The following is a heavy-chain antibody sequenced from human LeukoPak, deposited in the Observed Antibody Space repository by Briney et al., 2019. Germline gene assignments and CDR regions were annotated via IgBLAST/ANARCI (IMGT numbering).Heavy chain of an antibody. Sequence: PGGSLRLSCTVSGFTFSNYWMRWVRQAPGKGLEWVASIDKNGREQRYVDSVEGRFTISRDNAANSVYLQMTSLGAEDTAVYYCATYTQHFGAPGGTDYWGQGTLVTVSS. CDR3: ATYTQHFGAPGGTDY. CDR1: GFTFSNYW. J-gene: IGHJ4*02. V-gene: IGHV3-7*01. CDR2: IDKNGREQ. D-gene: IGHD2-15*01.